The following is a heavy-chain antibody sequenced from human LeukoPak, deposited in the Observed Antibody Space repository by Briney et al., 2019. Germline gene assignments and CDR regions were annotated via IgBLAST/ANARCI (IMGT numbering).Heavy chain of an antibody. V-gene: IGHV3-9*01. CDR3: AKSGRKYYPVLGLDF. J-gene: IGHJ4*02. D-gene: IGHD1-26*01. CDR1: GFIFNNYA. Sequence: GGSLRLSCAGSGFIFNNYAMHWVRQAPGKGLEWVSGISWHTGTTAYAESVKGRFTISSDSAKNSLYLQMDSLRVEDTALYYCAKSGRKYYPVLGLDFWGQGALVTVSS. CDR2: ISWHTGTT.